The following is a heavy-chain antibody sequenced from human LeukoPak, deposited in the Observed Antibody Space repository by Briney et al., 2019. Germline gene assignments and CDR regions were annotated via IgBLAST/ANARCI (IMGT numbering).Heavy chain of an antibody. D-gene: IGHD6-13*01. V-gene: IGHV3-74*01. Sequence: GGSLRLSCAASGFTFSSYWMHWVRQAPGKGLVWVSRINSDGSSTSYADSVKGRFTISRDNAKNTLYLQMNSLRAEDTAVYYCARSYSSRKLGYWGQGTLVNVSS. J-gene: IGHJ4*02. CDR3: ARSYSSRKLGY. CDR2: INSDGSST. CDR1: GFTFSSYW.